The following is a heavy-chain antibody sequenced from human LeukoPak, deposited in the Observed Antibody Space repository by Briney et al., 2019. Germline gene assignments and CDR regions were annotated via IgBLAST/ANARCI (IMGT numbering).Heavy chain of an antibody. CDR3: ARGGYSYGPTDY. CDR1: GYTFTSYD. D-gene: IGHD5-18*01. Sequence: ASVKVSCKASGYTFTSYDINWVRQATGQGLEWMGWMNPNSGNTGYAQKFQGRVTITRNTSISTAYMELSSLRSEDTAVYYCARGGYSYGPTDYWGQGTLVTVSS. V-gene: IGHV1-8*03. J-gene: IGHJ4*02. CDR2: MNPNSGNT.